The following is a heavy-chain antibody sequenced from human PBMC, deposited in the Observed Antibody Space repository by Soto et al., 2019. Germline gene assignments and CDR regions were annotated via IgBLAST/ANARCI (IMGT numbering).Heavy chain of an antibody. J-gene: IGHJ4*02. CDR1: GYNFAGYW. D-gene: IGHD3-3*01. CDR2: IYPSDSDT. Sequence: LGESLEIYCKGSGYNFAGYWIAWVRQMPGKGLELMGIIYPSDSDTRYRPSFQGQVTISADKSISSAYLQWSSLRASDTAMYYCARGGVSTRTFDYWGQGTPVTVSS. V-gene: IGHV5-51*01. CDR3: ARGGVSTRTFDY.